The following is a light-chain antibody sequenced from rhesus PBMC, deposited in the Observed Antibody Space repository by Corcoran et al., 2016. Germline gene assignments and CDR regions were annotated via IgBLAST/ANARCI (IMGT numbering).Light chain of an antibody. Sequence: SYDVTQPRSVSVSPGQTASITCGADNIGSKNVHWYQQKPAQAPVLVIYYDSDRPSGIPERFSGSNSGNTATLTISGVEAGDEADYYCQVWDSSSDHHDVFGSGTKLTVL. V-gene: IGLV3-29*01. CDR2: YDS. CDR1: NIGSKN. CDR3: QVWDSSSDHHDV. J-gene: IGLJ6*01.